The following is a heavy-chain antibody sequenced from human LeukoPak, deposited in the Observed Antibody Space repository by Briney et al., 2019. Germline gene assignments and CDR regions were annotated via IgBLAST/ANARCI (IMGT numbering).Heavy chain of an antibody. CDR3: ARAGYDYGDSSDF. J-gene: IGHJ4*02. V-gene: IGHV1-2*02. CDR2: INPKNGDS. CDR1: GYPFTTYY. Sequence: ASVNVSCKASGYPFTTYYIHWVRQAPGRGLEWMGCINPKNGDSKYAQKFQGRVTMTRATSIATAYMEVSRLTSDDTAVYFCARAGYDYGDSSDFWGQGTLVTVSS. D-gene: IGHD4-17*01.